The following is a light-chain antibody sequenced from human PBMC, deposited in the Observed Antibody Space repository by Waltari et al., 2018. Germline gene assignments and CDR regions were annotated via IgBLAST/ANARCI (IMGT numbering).Light chain of an antibody. CDR1: HNILHTSNNKYY. CDR2: WAS. CDR3: QQYYSIPYT. V-gene: IGKV4-1*01. Sequence: DIVMTQSPDSLAVSLGERATFNCKSSHNILHTSNNKYYFAWYQQKPGQPPRLHIYWASTREAGVPERFSGSGSGTDFTLTISSLQAEDVAVYYCQQYYSIPYTFGQGTKLEI. J-gene: IGKJ2*01.